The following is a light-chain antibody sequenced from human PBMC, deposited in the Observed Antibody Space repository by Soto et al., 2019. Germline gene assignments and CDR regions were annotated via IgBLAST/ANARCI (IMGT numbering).Light chain of an antibody. CDR3: SSYTSRSTFWV. CDR2: AVS. CDR1: SSGVDGYKY. J-gene: IGLJ3*02. Sequence: QSALTQPASVSGSPGQSITISCTGTSSGVDGYKYVSWYQQHPGKAPKLMIYAVSNRPSGVSNRFSGSKSGDTASLTISGLQAEDEADYYCSSYTSRSTFWVFGGGTKLTVL. V-gene: IGLV2-14*01.